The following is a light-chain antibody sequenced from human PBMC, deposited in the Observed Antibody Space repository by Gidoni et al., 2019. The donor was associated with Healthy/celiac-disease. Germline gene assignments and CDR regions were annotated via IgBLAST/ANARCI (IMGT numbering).Light chain of an antibody. CDR2: EVS. CDR1: SSDVGSYNL. CDR3: CSYAGSSTFGV. J-gene: IGLJ2*01. V-gene: IGLV2-23*02. Sequence: QSALTQPAYVSGFPGQSITISCTGTSSDVGSYNLVSWYQQHPGKAPKLMIYEVSKRPSGVSNRFSGSKSGNTASLTISGLQAEDEADYYCCSYAGSSTFGVFGGGTKLTVL.